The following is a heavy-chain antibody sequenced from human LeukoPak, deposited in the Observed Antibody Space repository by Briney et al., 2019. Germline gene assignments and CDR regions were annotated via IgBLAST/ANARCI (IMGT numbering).Heavy chain of an antibody. CDR3: GRMRSYCRGGSCWDAFDI. D-gene: IGHD2-15*01. J-gene: IGHJ3*02. Sequence: SETLSLTCTASGGSISSYYWSWIRQPPGKGLEWMGYIYYSGSTNYNPSLKSRVTISLPSSKNHFSLKLSSETAADAAVYYCGRMRSYCRGGSCWDAFDIWNEGTMVTVSS. V-gene: IGHV4-59*01. CDR2: IYYSGST. CDR1: GGSISSYY.